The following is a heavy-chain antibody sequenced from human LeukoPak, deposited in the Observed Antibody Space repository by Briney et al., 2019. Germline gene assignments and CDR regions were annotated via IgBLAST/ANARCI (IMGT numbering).Heavy chain of an antibody. CDR1: GFTFSSYA. CDR3: AKDQYSSSWYGFPSGGYGMDV. D-gene: IGHD6-13*01. CDR2: ISGSGGST. Sequence: PGGSLRLSCAASGFTFSSYAMSWVRQAPGKWLEWVSAISGSGGSTYYADSVKGRFTISRDNSKNTLYLQMNSLRAEDTAVYYCAKDQYSSSWYGFPSGGYGMDVWGQGTTVTVSS. V-gene: IGHV3-23*01. J-gene: IGHJ6*02.